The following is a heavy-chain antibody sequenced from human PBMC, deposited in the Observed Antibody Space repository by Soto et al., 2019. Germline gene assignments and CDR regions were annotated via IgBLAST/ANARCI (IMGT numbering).Heavy chain of an antibody. CDR3: AKQAGYSSDPFDY. V-gene: IGHV3-23*01. D-gene: IGHD6-19*01. Sequence: HPGGSLRLSCVASGFTFSNYAMSWVRQAPGKGLEWVSIISGGGGTTYYADSVKGRFTISRDNSKNTVHLQINSLRVEDTAVYYCAKQAGYSSDPFDYWGQGTLVTVSS. CDR1: GFTFSNYA. J-gene: IGHJ4*02. CDR2: ISGGGGTT.